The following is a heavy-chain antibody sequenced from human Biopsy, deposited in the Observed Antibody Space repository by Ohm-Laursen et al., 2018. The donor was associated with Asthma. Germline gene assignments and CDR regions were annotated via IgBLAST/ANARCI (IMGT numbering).Heavy chain of an antibody. CDR3: ARDVMEWYLPAFDF. J-gene: IGHJ4*02. CDR1: GFTFSNSG. CDR2: GGSYYDGGLK. V-gene: IGHV3-30*19. Sequence: SLRLSCAASGFTFSNSGMHWVRQAPGKGLEWVAVGGSYYDGGLKYYADSVNGRFTVSRDDSKNTLYLQMNSLRPDDTAVYYCARDVMEWYLPAFDFWGQGTLVTVSS. D-gene: IGHD3-3*01.